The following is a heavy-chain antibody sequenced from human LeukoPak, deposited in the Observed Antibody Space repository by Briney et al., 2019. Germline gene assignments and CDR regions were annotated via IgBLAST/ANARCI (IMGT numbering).Heavy chain of an antibody. CDR3: ARDGGRAASGSRPHYFDY. V-gene: IGHV3-48*03. D-gene: IGHD3-16*01. CDR2: ISMSGSVI. Sequence: GGSLRLSCAASGFTFSDYEMDWVRQAPGKGLEWVSYISMSGSVIHYADSVKGRFTISRDNAKNSLYLQMNSLRAVDTAVYYCARDGGRAASGSRPHYFDYWGQGALVIVSS. CDR1: GFTFSDYE. J-gene: IGHJ4*02.